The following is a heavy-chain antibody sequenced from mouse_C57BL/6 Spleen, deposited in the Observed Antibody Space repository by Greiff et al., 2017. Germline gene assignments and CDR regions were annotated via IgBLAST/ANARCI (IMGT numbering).Heavy chain of an antibody. CDR2: IYPGDGDT. D-gene: IGHD3-3*01. CDR1: GYAFSSYW. CDR3: ARSGLYAMDY. V-gene: IGHV1-80*01. Sequence: QVQLQQSGAELVKPGASVKISCKASGYAFSSYWMNWVRRRPGKGLEWIGQIYPGDGDTNYNGKFKGKATLTADKSSNTAYMQLSSLTSEDSAVYFCARSGLYAMDYWGQGTSVTVSS. J-gene: IGHJ4*01.